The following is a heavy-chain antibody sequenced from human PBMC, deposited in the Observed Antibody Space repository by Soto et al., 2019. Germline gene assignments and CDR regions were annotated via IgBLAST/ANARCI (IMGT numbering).Heavy chain of an antibody. CDR3: ARTASAAPYYFDY. V-gene: IGHV3-33*01. D-gene: IGHD2-2*01. CDR2: IWYDGSNK. CDR1: GFTFSSYG. Sequence: QVQLVESGGGVVQPGRSLRLSCAASGFTFSSYGMHWVRQAPGKVLEWVAVIWYDGSNKYYADSVKGRFTISRDNSKNTLYLQMNSLRAEDTAVYYCARTASAAPYYFDYWGQGTLVTVSS. J-gene: IGHJ4*02.